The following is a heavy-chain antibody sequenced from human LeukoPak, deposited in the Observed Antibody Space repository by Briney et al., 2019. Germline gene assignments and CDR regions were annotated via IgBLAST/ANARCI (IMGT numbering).Heavy chain of an antibody. CDR3: AAHREATIGQLDY. D-gene: IGHD5-12*01. CDR1: GYSFTSYW. Sequence: GESLQISCKGSGYSFTSYWITWVRQMPGKGLEWMGRIDPSDSYTNYSPSFQGHVTISADKSISTAYLQWSSLKASDTAMYYCAAHREATIGQLDYWGQGTLVTVSS. J-gene: IGHJ4*02. V-gene: IGHV5-10-1*01. CDR2: IDPSDSYT.